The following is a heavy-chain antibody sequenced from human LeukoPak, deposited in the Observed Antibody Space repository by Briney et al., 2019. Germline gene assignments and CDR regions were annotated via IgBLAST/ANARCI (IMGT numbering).Heavy chain of an antibody. CDR3: AKGTLKATIFGVVPFYYYGMDV. Sequence: GGSLRLSCAASGFTFSSCAMIWVRQPPGKGLNWASSINNEETTYNADSVKGRFTISRDKYKNTLYLQMNSLRAEDTAVYYCAKGTLKATIFGVVPFYYYGMDVWGQGTTVTVSS. CDR2: INNEETT. D-gene: IGHD3-3*01. CDR1: GFTFSSCA. V-gene: IGHV3-23*01. J-gene: IGHJ6*02.